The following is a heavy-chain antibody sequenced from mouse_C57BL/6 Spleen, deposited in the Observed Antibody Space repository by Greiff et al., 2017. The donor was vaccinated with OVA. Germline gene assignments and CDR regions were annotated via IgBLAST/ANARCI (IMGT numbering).Heavy chain of an antibody. CDR3: ASNYAAMDY. Sequence: DVKLVESGGGLVKPGGSLKLSCAASGFTFSDYGMHWVRQAPEKGLEWVAYISSGSSTIYYADTVKGRFTISRDNAKNTLFLQMTSLRSEDTAMYYCASNYAAMDYWGQGTSVTVSS. CDR1: GFTFSDYG. V-gene: IGHV5-17*01. CDR2: ISSGSSTI. D-gene: IGHD2-1*01. J-gene: IGHJ4*01.